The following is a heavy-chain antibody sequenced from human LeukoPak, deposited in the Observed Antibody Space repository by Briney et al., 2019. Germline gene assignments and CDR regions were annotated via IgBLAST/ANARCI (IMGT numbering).Heavy chain of an antibody. CDR2: INPNSGGT. J-gene: IGHJ2*01. V-gene: IGHV1-2*02. D-gene: IGHD7-27*01. CDR1: GYTFTSYG. Sequence: ASVKVSCKASGYTFTSYGISWVRQAPGQGLEWMGWINPNSGGTNYAQKFQGRVTMTRDTSISTAYMELSRLRSDDTAVYYCARDLADWGLGTRYFDLWGRGTLVTVSS. CDR3: ARDLADWGLGTRYFDL.